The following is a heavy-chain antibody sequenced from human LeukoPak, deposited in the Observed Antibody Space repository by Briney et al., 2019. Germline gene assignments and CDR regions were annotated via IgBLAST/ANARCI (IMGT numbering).Heavy chain of an antibody. J-gene: IGHJ6*03. CDR1: GFTFSGYS. V-gene: IGHV3-48*01. CDR3: ARETRYCMDV. CDR2: ISSSSSTV. Sequence: GSLRLSCAASGFTFSGYSMNWVRQAPGKGLEWVSYISSSSSTVSYADSVKGRFTISRDNAKNSLYLQMNSLRAEDTAVYYCARETRYCMDVWGKGTTVTVTS.